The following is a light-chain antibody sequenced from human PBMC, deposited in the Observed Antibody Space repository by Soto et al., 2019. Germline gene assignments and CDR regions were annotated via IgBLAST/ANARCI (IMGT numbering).Light chain of an antibody. Sequence: EIVMTQSPATLSVSPGERATLSCRASQSVSSNLAWYQQKPGQAPRLLIYGASTRATGIPARFSGSGSGTEFTRTISSLQSEDFAVYYCQQYGTFGGGTKVEIK. CDR2: GAS. CDR3: QQYGT. V-gene: IGKV3-15*01. J-gene: IGKJ4*01. CDR1: QSVSSN.